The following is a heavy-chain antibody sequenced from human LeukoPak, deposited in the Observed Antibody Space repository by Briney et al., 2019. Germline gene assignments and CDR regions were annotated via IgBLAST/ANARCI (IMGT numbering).Heavy chain of an antibody. Sequence: SQTLSLTCDISGYSVSSDSAAWNWIRQSPLRGLEWLGRTYYRSQWYNDYAESVKSRITINPDTSKNHFSLQLNSVTPEDTAVYYCARGPQLVGYYYIDVWDKGTTVTVSS. J-gene: IGHJ6*03. CDR3: ARGPQLVGYYYIDV. CDR2: TYYRSQWYN. CDR1: GYSVSSDSAA. V-gene: IGHV6-1*01.